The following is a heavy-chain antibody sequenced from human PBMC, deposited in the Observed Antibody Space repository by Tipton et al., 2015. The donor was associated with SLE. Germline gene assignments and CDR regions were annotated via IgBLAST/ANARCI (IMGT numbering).Heavy chain of an antibody. J-gene: IGHJ3*02. V-gene: IGHV4-38-2*02. Sequence: TLSLTCTVSGYSISSGYYWGWVPQPPGKGLEWIGSIYHSGSTYYNPSLKSRVTISVDTSKNQFSLKLSPVTAADTAVYYCARDPKTGIQDAFDIWGQGTMVTVSS. CDR3: ARDPKTGIQDAFDI. D-gene: IGHD3-10*01. CDR1: GYSISSGYY. CDR2: IYHSGST.